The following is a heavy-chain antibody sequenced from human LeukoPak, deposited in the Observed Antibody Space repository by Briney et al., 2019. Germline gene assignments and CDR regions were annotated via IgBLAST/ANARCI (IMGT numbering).Heavy chain of an antibody. CDR3: ARLGDGDNLRYFDY. Sequence: SETLSVTCSSSGCSISGNYWTWIRQPPWKGLEWIGYIYYSGSTNYNASLKSRVTISVDTSKNQFSLKLSSVTAADTAVYYCARLGDGDNLRYFDYWGQGTLVTVSS. CDR2: IYYSGST. CDR1: GCSISGNY. V-gene: IGHV4-59*08. J-gene: IGHJ4*02. D-gene: IGHD5-24*01.